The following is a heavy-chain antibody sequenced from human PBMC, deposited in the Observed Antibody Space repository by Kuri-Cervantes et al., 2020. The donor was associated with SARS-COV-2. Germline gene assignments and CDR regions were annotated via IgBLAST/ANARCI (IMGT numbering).Heavy chain of an antibody. CDR1: GFTFSSYA. Sequence: GGSLRLSCAASGFTFSSYAMHWVRQAPGKGLEWVAVISYDGSNKYYADSVKGRFSISRDNSKNTLHLQMSSLRAEDTAVYYCVPDTVVVEAARIDYWGQGTLVTVSS. CDR3: VPDTVVVEAARIDY. V-gene: IGHV3-30*04. J-gene: IGHJ4*02. CDR2: ISYDGSNK. D-gene: IGHD2-2*01.